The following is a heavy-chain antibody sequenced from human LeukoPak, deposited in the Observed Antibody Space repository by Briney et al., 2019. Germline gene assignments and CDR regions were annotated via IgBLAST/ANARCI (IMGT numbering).Heavy chain of an antibody. J-gene: IGHJ6*03. Sequence: ASVKVSCEASGGTFSSYAISWVRQAPGQGLEWMGGIIPIFGTANYAQKFQGRVTITADKSTSTAYMELSSLRSEDTAVYYCAREVSYCSSASCFFYYMDVWAKGTTVTVSS. D-gene: IGHD2-2*01. CDR1: GGTFSSYA. CDR3: AREVSYCSSASCFFYYMDV. CDR2: IIPIFGTA. V-gene: IGHV1-69*06.